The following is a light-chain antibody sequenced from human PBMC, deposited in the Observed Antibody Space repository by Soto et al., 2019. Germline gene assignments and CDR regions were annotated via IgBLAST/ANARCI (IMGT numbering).Light chain of an antibody. Sequence: EIVMTQSPATLSVSPGERATLSCRASQSVSSNLAWYQQKPGQAPRLLIYVASTRATGIPARFSGSGSGTEFTLTISSLQSEDFAVYYCQQYNNWTLTFGGGTKVEIK. CDR1: QSVSSN. CDR3: QQYNNWTLT. V-gene: IGKV3-15*01. CDR2: VAS. J-gene: IGKJ4*01.